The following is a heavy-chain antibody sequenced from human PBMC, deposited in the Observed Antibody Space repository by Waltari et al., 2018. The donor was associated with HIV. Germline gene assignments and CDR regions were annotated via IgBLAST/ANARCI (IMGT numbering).Heavy chain of an antibody. CDR3: AREATYSSSSFGYFYAMDV. D-gene: IGHD6-6*01. Sequence: EVQLVESGGGCVQPGGSLRLACAASGFTVSSNYMIWVRLAPGKGLEWVSVIYSGGSTYYADSVKGRFSISRDNSKNTLYLQMNSLRAEDTAVYYCAREATYSSSSFGYFYAMDVWGQGTTVTVSS. CDR2: IYSGGST. J-gene: IGHJ6*02. V-gene: IGHV3-66*01. CDR1: GFTVSSNY.